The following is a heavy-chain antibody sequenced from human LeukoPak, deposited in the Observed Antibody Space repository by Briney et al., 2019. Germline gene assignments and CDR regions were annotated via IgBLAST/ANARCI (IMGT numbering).Heavy chain of an antibody. CDR3: ARGLYNYYYYYGMDV. CDR1: GYTFTSYD. D-gene: IGHD2-2*02. J-gene: IGHJ6*02. Sequence: ASVKVSCKASGYTFTSYDINWVRQATGQGLEWMGWMNPNSGNTGYAQKFQGRVTMTRNTSISTAYMELSSLRSEDTAVYYCARGLYNYYYYYGMDVWGQGTTVTVSS. V-gene: IGHV1-8*01. CDR2: MNPNSGNT.